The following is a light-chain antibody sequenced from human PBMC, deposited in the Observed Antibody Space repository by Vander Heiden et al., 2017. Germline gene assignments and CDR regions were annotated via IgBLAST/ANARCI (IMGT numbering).Light chain of an antibody. CDR1: NVARPT. J-gene: IGLJ1*01. CDR2: DDS. CDR3: QLWDSSSDHYV. Sequence: VLTQTPSVSVAPGQTATITRGGNNVARPTVHWYQQMPGQAPVLVVYDDSDRPSGIPERFSGSKSGDKATLTITEVEAGDEADYYCQLWDSSSDHYVFGTGTEVTVL. V-gene: IGLV3-21*02.